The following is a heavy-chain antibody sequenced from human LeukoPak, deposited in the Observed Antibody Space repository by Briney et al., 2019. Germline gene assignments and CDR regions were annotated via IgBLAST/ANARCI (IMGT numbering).Heavy chain of an antibody. V-gene: IGHV6-1*01. CDR2: TYYRPKWYS. D-gene: IGHD2-2*01. CDR3: ARRLTQYDCFDP. J-gene: IGHJ5*02. CDR1: GDSVSSNSAA. Sequence: SQTLSLTCVISGDSVSSNSAAWNWIRQSPSRGLEWLGRTYYRPKWYSYSAVSVKSRIIINPDTSKNQFSLHLNSVTPEDTAVYYCARRLTQYDCFDPWGQGILVTVSS.